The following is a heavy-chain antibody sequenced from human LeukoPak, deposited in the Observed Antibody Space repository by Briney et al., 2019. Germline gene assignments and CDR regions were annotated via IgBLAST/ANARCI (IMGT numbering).Heavy chain of an antibody. CDR1: GYSFTSYW. Sequence: GESLKISCKGSGYSFTSYWIGWVRQLPGKGLEWMGIIYPGDSDTRYSPSFQGQVTISADKSISTAYLQWSSLKASDTAMYYCAGLTLDILTGYYYFDYWGQGTLVTVSS. CDR2: IYPGDSDT. J-gene: IGHJ4*02. V-gene: IGHV5-51*01. CDR3: AGLTLDILTGYYYFDY. D-gene: IGHD3-9*01.